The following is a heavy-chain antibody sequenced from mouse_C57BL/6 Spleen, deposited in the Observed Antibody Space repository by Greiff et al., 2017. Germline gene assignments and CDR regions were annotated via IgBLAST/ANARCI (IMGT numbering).Heavy chain of an antibody. V-gene: IGHV5-17*01. Sequence: EVQLQQSGGGLVKPGGSLKLSCAASGFTFSDYGMHWVRQAPEKGLEWVAYISSGSSTIYYADTVKGRFTISRDNAKNTLFLQMTSLRSEDTAMYYCARGVYYYGSSYDYFDYWGQGTTLTVSS. D-gene: IGHD1-1*01. CDR2: ISSGSSTI. CDR1: GFTFSDYG. CDR3: ARGVYYYGSSYDYFDY. J-gene: IGHJ2*01.